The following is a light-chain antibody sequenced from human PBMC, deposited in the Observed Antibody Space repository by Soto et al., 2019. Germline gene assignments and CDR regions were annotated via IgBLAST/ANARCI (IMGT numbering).Light chain of an antibody. Sequence: EIVMTQSPATLSVSPGERATLSCRASQSVSSNLAWYQQKRGQAPRLLIYGASTRATGIPARFSGSGSGTEVTLTISSLQSEDFAVYYCQQYNKWPPWTFGQGTKVEIK. V-gene: IGKV3-15*01. CDR2: GAS. CDR1: QSVSSN. J-gene: IGKJ1*01. CDR3: QQYNKWPPWT.